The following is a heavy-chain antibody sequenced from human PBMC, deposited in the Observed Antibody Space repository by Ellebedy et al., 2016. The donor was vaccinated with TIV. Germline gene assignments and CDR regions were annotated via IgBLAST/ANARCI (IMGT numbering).Heavy chain of an antibody. D-gene: IGHD3-16*01. CDR2: IYPGDSNI. V-gene: IGHV5-51*01. CDR1: GYSFTSYW. CDR3: ARLWGTRFDY. J-gene: IGHJ4*02. Sequence: GGSLRLSCKGSGYSFTSYWIGWVRQMPGKGLEWMGIIYPGDSNIRYSPSFQGQVTISADMSISTTYLQWSSLKASDTAMYYCARLWGTRFDYWGQGTLVTVSS.